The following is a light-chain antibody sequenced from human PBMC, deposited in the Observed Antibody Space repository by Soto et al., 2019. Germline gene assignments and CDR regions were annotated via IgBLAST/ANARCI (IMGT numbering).Light chain of an antibody. J-gene: IGKJ4*01. CDR1: QSISSW. Sequence: DIQMTQSPSTLSASVGDRVTITCRASQSISSWLAWYQQQPGKAPKLLIHDASSLESGVPSRFSRSGSGTEFTLTISSLQPDDFATYYCQQYDSYPLAFGGGTKVEIK. V-gene: IGKV1-5*01. CDR3: QQYDSYPLA. CDR2: DAS.